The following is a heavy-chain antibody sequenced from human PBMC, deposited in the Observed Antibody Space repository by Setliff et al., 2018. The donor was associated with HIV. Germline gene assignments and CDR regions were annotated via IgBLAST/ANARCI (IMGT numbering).Heavy chain of an antibody. Sequence: SVKVSCKASRRTFNSHTINWVRQAPGQGLDWMGRIIPILGVANYAQRFQGKVTITADKSTSTAYMELTSLRFDDTPMYYCVRGVQSPPHYSYYYMDVWGEGTMVTVSS. D-gene: IGHD3-3*01. V-gene: IGHV1-69*02. CDR1: RRTFNSHT. J-gene: IGHJ6*03. CDR3: VRGVQSPPHYSYYYMDV. CDR2: IIPILGVA.